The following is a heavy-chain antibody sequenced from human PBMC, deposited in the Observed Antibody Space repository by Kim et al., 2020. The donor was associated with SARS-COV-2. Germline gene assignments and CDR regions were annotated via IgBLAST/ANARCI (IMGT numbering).Heavy chain of an antibody. D-gene: IGHD3-22*01. CDR3: ATLDSSGYYKEYYFDY. J-gene: IGHJ4*02. V-gene: IGHV1-24*01. Sequence: ASVKVSCKVSGYTLTELSMHWVRQAPGKGLEWMGGFDPEDGETIYAQKFQGRVTITEDTSTDTAYMDLSSLRPEDTAVYYCATLDSSGYYKEYYFDYWGQGTLVTVSS. CDR1: GYTLTELS. CDR2: FDPEDGET.